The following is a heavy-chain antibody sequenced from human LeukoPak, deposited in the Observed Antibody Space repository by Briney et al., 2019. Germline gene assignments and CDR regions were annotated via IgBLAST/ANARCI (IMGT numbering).Heavy chain of an antibody. CDR1: GCSISSSSYY. CDR2: IYYSGST. Sequence: SETLSLTCTVSGCSISSSSYYWGWIRQPPGKGLEWIGSIYYSGSTYYNPSLKSRVTISVDTSKNQFSLKLSSVTAADTAVYYCARLTMVRYYYYYYGMDVWGQGTTVTVSS. V-gene: IGHV4-39*01. J-gene: IGHJ6*02. D-gene: IGHD3-10*01. CDR3: ARLTMVRYYYYYYGMDV.